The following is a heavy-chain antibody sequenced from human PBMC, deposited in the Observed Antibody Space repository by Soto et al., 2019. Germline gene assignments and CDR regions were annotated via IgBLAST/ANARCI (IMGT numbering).Heavy chain of an antibody. CDR2: ISYDGGSK. V-gene: IGHV3-30*18. D-gene: IGHD3-22*01. J-gene: IGHJ4*02. Sequence: ESGGGVVQPGKSLRLSCAASGFTFSTYGIHWVRQAPGKGLEWVALISYDGGSKYYGDSVKGRFIFSRDNSHNTVSLQMNSLRADDTAVYFCAKEQLAMTVVVADYFDSWGQGTLVTVSS. CDR3: AKEQLAMTVVVADYFDS. CDR1: GFTFSTYG.